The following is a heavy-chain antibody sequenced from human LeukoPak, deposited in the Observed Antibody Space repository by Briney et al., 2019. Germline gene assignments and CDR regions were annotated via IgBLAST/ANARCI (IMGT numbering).Heavy chain of an antibody. J-gene: IGHJ4*02. CDR1: GYTFTGYY. Sequence: ASVKVSCKASGYTFTGYYMHWVRQAPGQGLEWMGWINPNSGGTNYAQKFQGRVTMTRDTSISTAYMELSRLRSDDTAVYYCARVDVPGGSCYSFDYRGQGTLVTVSS. CDR2: INPNSGGT. D-gene: IGHD2-15*01. V-gene: IGHV1-2*02. CDR3: ARVDVPGGSCYSFDY.